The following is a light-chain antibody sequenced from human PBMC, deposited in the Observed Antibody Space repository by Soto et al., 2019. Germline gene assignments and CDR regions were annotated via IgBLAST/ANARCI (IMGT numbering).Light chain of an antibody. CDR1: SSDVGGSDY. J-gene: IGLJ2*01. V-gene: IGLV2-14*03. CDR3: SSYTSSSTVV. Sequence: QSALTQPASVSGSPGQSITISCTGGSSDVGGSDYVSWYLQHPGKAPKLVIYAVSNRPSGVSDRFSASKSGNTASLTISGLQAEDEADYFCSSYTSSSTVVFGGGTKVTVL. CDR2: AVS.